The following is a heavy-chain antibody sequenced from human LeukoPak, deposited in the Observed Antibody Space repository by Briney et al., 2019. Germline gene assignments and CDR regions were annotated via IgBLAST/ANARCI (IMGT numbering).Heavy chain of an antibody. CDR2: IYPGDSDT. CDR1: GYSFTSYW. D-gene: IGHD3/OR15-3a*01. J-gene: IGHJ6*02. V-gene: IGHV5-51*01. Sequence: GESLKISCKGSGYSFTSYWLGWVRQMPGKGLEGMGSIYPGDSDTRYSPSFQGQVTISADKSISTAYLQWSSLKASDTAMYYCARHPVGPPYGMDVWGQGTTVTVSS. CDR3: ARHPVGPPYGMDV.